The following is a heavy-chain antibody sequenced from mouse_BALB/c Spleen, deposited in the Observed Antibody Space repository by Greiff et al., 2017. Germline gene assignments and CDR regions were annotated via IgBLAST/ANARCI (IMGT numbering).Heavy chain of an antibody. CDR1: GFAFSSYD. CDR2: ISSGGGST. J-gene: IGHJ4*01. CDR3: ARPAIGATGAMDY. V-gene: IGHV5-12-1*01. D-gene: IGHD3-1*01. Sequence: EVKLMESGGGLVKPGGSLKLSCAASGFAFSSYDMSWVRQTPEKRLEWVAYISSGGGSTYYPDTVKGRFTISRDNAKNTLYLQMSSLKSEDTAMYYCARPAIGATGAMDYWGQGTSVTVSS.